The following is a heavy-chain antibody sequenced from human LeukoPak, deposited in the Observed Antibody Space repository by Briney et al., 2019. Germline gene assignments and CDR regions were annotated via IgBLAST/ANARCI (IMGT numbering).Heavy chain of an antibody. D-gene: IGHD3-3*01. CDR1: GGTFSSYA. J-gene: IGHJ3*02. V-gene: IGHV1-69*13. CDR2: IIPIFGTA. CDR3: AREISFGRFLNAFDI. Sequence: SVKVSCKASGGTFSSYAISWVRQAPGQGLEWMGGIIPIFGTANYAQKFQGRVTVTADESTSTAYMELSSLRSEDTAVYYCAREISFGRFLNAFDIWGQGTMVTVSS.